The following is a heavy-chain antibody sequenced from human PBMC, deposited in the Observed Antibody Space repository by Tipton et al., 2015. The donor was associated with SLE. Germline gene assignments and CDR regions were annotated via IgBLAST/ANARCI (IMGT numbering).Heavy chain of an antibody. Sequence: PGLVKPSETLSLTCTVSGGSIRSSSYYWGWIRQPPGKGLEWIGRIYHSESVYYNPSLKSRVTISVDTSKNQFSLKLSSVTAADTAVYYCARTPSYYYDSSGYYPPYYFDYWGQGTLVTVSS. CDR3: ARTPSYYYDSSGYYPPYYFDY. D-gene: IGHD3-22*01. CDR1: GGSIRSSSYY. CDR2: IYHSESV. J-gene: IGHJ4*02. V-gene: IGHV4-39*07.